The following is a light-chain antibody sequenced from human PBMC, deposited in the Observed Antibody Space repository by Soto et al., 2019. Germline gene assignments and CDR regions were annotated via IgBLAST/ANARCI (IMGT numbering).Light chain of an antibody. Sequence: QSALTQPPSASGSPGQSVTISCTGTSSDVGGYNYVSWYQQHPGKAPKLLIYEVSKRPSGVPDRCSGSKSGNTASLTISGLQAEDEADYYCGSYAGSPFIVFGTGTKVTVL. CDR1: SSDVGGYNY. V-gene: IGLV2-8*01. CDR2: EVS. J-gene: IGLJ1*01. CDR3: GSYAGSPFIV.